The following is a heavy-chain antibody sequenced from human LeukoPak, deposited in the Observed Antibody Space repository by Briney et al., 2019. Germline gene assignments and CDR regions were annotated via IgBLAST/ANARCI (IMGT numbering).Heavy chain of an antibody. V-gene: IGHV4-59*01. J-gene: IGHJ4*02. CDR2: IYYSGST. CDR3: ASGGAYVWGSYRTSYFDY. CDR1: GGSISSYY. Sequence: SETLSLTCTVSGGSISSYYWSWIRQPPGKGLEWIGYIYYSGSTNYNPSLKSRVTISVDTSKNQFSLKLSSVTAADTAVYYCASGGAYVWGSYRTSYFDYWGQGTLVTVSS. D-gene: IGHD3-16*02.